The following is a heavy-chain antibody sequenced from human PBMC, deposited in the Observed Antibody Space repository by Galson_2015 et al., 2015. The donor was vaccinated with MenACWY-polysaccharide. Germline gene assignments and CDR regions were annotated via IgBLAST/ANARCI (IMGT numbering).Heavy chain of an antibody. V-gene: IGHV3-66*02. J-gene: IGHJ4*02. Sequence: SLRLSCAASGFNVTTNYMHWVRQAPGKGLEWVSIIYIGGGTFYADALKGRFTVSKDNSKNTLYLQMTSLRADDTAVYYCARGNYYFDSWGQGTLVTVSS. CDR3: ARGNYYFDS. CDR1: GFNVTTNY. CDR2: IYIGGGT. D-gene: IGHD1-7*01.